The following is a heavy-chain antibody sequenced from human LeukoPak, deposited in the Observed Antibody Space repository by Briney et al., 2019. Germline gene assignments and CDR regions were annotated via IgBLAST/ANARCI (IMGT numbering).Heavy chain of an antibody. CDR2: IYYSGST. Sequence: SETLSLTCTVSGGSISSQYWSWIRQPPGKGLEWIGYIYYSGSTSYNPSLKSRVTISVDTSKNQFSLRLSSVTAADTAVYYCARDISSEYSSSHSHFDPWGQGTLVTVSS. D-gene: IGHD6-6*01. CDR1: GGSISSQY. CDR3: ARDISSEYSSSHSHFDP. J-gene: IGHJ5*02. V-gene: IGHV4-59*11.